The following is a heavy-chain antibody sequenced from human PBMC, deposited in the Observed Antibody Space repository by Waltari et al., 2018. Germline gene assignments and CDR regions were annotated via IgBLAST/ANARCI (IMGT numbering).Heavy chain of an antibody. J-gene: IGHJ3*02. Sequence: QVQLQESGPGLVKPSETLSLTCTVSGGSISSYYWSWIRQPPGKGLEWIGYIYYSGSTNYNPSLKSRVTISVDTSKNQFSLKLSSVTAADTAVYYCASTPPRYMVPAHDAFDIWGQGTMVTVSS. V-gene: IGHV4-59*01. CDR3: ASTPPRYMVPAHDAFDI. CDR2: IYYSGST. CDR1: GGSISSYY. D-gene: IGHD3-16*02.